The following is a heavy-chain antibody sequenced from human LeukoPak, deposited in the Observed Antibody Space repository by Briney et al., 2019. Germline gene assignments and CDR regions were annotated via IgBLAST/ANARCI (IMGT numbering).Heavy chain of an antibody. D-gene: IGHD6-19*01. CDR2: ISSRSSYI. CDR3: ARGKEPVAGSSSHFDY. CDR1: GFTFSSYS. V-gene: IGHV3-21*01. Sequence: GGSLRLSCAASGFTFSSYSMNWVRQAPGKGLEWVSSISSRSSYIDYADSLKGRFTISRDNAKNSLYLQMNSLRAEDTAVYYCARGKEPVAGSSSHFDYWGQGTLVTVSS. J-gene: IGHJ4*02.